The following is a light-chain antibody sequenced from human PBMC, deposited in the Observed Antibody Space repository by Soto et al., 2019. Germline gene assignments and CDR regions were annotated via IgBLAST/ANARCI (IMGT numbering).Light chain of an antibody. Sequence: DIQMTQSPSTLSASVGDRVTITCRASQSFNNWLAWYQQKPGKAPKLLIYDASSLESGVPSRFSGSGPGTEFTLTISSLQPDDFATYYCQQYNDYTWTFGQGTKVDIK. V-gene: IGKV1-5*01. CDR2: DAS. CDR3: QQYNDYTWT. CDR1: QSFNNW. J-gene: IGKJ1*01.